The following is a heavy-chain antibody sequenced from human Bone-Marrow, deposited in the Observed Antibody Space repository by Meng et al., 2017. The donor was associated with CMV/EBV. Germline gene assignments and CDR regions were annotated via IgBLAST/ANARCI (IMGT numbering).Heavy chain of an antibody. CDR2: IKQDGSEK. CDR3: ARDGIQLWPYYYYYYGMDV. J-gene: IGHJ6*02. D-gene: IGHD5-18*01. V-gene: IGHV3-7*01. CDR1: GFTFSSYW. Sequence: ESLKISCAASGFTFSSYWMSWVRQAPGKGLEWVANIKQDGSEKYYVDSVKGRFTISRDNAKNSLYLQMNSLRAEDTAVYYCARDGIQLWPYYYYYYGMDVWGQGTTVTV.